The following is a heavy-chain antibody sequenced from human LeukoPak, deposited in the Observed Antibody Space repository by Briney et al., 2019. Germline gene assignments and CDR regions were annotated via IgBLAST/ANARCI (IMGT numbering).Heavy chain of an antibody. V-gene: IGHV1-8*03. J-gene: IGHJ3*02. CDR1: GYTFTSYD. D-gene: IGHD3-22*01. CDR2: MNPNSGNT. Sequence: GASVKVSCKASGYTFTSYDINWVRQATGQGLEWMGWMNPNSGNTGYAQKFQGRVTITRNTSISTAYMELSSLRSEDTAVYYCARARRYDSSGSHAFDIWGQGTMVTVSS. CDR3: ARARRYDSSGSHAFDI.